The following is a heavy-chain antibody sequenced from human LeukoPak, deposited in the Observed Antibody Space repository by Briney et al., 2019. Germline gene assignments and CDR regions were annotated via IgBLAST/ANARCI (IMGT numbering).Heavy chain of an antibody. D-gene: IGHD3-22*01. J-gene: IGHJ4*02. CDR3: ARDKESVYYYDSSGYPDY. V-gene: IGHV1-18*01. CDR2: ISAYNGNT. CDR1: GYTFTSYG. Sequence: AASVKVSCKASGYTFTSYGISWVRPAPGQGLAWMGWISAYNGNTNYAQKLQGRVTMTTDTSTSTAYMELRSLRSDDTAVYYCARDKESVYYYDSSGYPDYWGQGTLVTVSS.